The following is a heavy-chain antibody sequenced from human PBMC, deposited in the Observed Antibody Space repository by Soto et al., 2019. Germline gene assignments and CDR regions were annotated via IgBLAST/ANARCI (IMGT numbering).Heavy chain of an antibody. Sequence: ASVKVSCKASGYTFTSYAMHWVRQAPGQRLEWMGWINAGNSNTKYSQKFQGRVTMTTDTSASTAYMELSSLRSEDTAVYYCAREAVLRFPDYWGQGTLVTVSS. CDR2: INAGNSNT. CDR1: GYTFTSYA. CDR3: AREAVLRFPDY. V-gene: IGHV1-3*01. J-gene: IGHJ4*02. D-gene: IGHD3-3*01.